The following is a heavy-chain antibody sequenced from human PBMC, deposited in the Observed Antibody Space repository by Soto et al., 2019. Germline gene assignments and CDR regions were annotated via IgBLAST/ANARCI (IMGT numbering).Heavy chain of an antibody. J-gene: IGHJ5*02. Sequence: GGSLRLSCAPSGFTFSSYWMSWVRQAPGKGLEWVANIKQDGSEKYYGDSVKGRFTISRDNAKNSLYRQMNSLRAEDTAVYYCARDQNRGGSPNWFDPWGQGTLVTVSS. D-gene: IGHD2-15*01. V-gene: IGHV3-7*01. CDR2: IKQDGSEK. CDR1: GFTFSSYW. CDR3: ARDQNRGGSPNWFDP.